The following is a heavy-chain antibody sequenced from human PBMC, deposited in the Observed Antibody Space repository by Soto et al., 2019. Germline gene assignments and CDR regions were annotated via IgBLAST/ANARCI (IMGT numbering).Heavy chain of an antibody. CDR1: GYTFTSYA. J-gene: IGHJ4*02. CDR3: ARDHGGYYDSSGYYPMGYYFDY. CDR2: INAGNGNT. Sequence: GASVKVSCKASGYTFTSYAMHWVRQAPGQRLEWMGWINAGNGNTKYSQKFQGRVTITRDTSASTAYMDLCSLRSEDTAVYDCARDHGGYYDSSGYYPMGYYFDYWGQGTLVTVSS. D-gene: IGHD3-22*01. V-gene: IGHV1-3*01.